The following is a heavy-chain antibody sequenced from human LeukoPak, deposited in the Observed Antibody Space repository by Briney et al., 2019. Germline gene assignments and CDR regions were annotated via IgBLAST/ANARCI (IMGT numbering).Heavy chain of an antibody. CDR1: AYTFTNHA. D-gene: IGHD2-2*01. CDR2: IIPIFGTA. Sequence: GASVKVSCKASAYTFTNHAISWVRQAPGQGLEWMGGIIPIFGTANYAQKFQGRVTITADESTSTAYMELSSLRSEDTAVYYCARADGRLVVPAATRSYYFDYWGQGTLVTVSS. J-gene: IGHJ4*02. CDR3: ARADGRLVVPAATRSYYFDY. V-gene: IGHV1-69*13.